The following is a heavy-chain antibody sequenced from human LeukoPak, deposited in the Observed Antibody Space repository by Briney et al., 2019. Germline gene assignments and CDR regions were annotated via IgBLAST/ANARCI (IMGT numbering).Heavy chain of an antibody. J-gene: IGHJ5*02. V-gene: IGHV1-69*13. CDR3: ARAHDPLCTSCYFTPKFDP. CDR1: GGTFSSYA. Sequence: ASVKVSCKASGGTFSSYAISWVRQAPGQGLEWMGGIIPIFGTANYAQKFQGRVTITADESTSTAYMELSSLRSEDTAVYYCARAHDPLCTSCYFTPKFDPWGQGTLVTVSP. CDR2: IIPIFGTA. D-gene: IGHD2-2*01.